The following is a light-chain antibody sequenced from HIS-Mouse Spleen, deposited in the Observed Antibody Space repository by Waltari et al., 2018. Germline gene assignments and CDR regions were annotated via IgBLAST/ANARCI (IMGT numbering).Light chain of an antibody. CDR2: LNSDGSH. V-gene: IGLV4-69*01. Sequence: SLSLGASVKLTCTLSSGHSSYAIAWHQQQPEKGPRYLMKLNSDGSHSKGDGIPDRFSGSSSGAERYLTISSLQSEDEADYYCQTWGTGILVVFGGGTKLTVL. CDR3: QTWGTGILVV. J-gene: IGLJ2*01. CDR1: SGHSSYA.